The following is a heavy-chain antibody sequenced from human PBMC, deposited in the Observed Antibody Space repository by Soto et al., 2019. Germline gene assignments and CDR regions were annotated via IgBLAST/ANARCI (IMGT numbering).Heavy chain of an antibody. CDR2: INWNGGST. CDR1: GFTFDDYG. Sequence: EVQLVESGGGVVRPGGSLRLSCAASGFTFDDYGMSWVRQAPWKGLEWVSGINWNGGSTGYADSVKGRFTISRDNAKNSLYLQMNSLRAEDTALYHCARTYCSGGSCYQGDAFDIWGQGTMVTVSS. J-gene: IGHJ3*02. V-gene: IGHV3-20*01. CDR3: ARTYCSGGSCYQGDAFDI. D-gene: IGHD2-15*01.